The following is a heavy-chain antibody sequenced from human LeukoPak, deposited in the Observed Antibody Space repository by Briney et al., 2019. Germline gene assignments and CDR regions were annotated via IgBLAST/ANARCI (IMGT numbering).Heavy chain of an antibody. CDR3: ARQEIYLGGYCSGGSCPPGNWFDP. CDR2: ISAYNGNT. V-gene: IGHV1-18*01. Sequence: GSVKVSCKASGYTFTSYGTSWVRQAPGQGLEWMGWISAYNGNTNYAQKLQGRVTMTTDTSTSTAYMELRSLRSDDTAVYYCARQEIYLGGYCSGGSCPPGNWFDPWGQGTLVTVSS. CDR1: GYTFTSYG. J-gene: IGHJ5*02. D-gene: IGHD2-15*01.